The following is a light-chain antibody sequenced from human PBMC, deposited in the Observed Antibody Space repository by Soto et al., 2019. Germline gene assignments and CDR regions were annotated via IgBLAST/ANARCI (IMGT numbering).Light chain of an antibody. CDR2: GAS. Sequence: DIQMTQSPSSLSASVGDRVTITCRASQGITYYLAWFQQKPGQAPKSLIYGASSLQSGVPSRFNGSGFGADFSLTISSLQPEDIAPYYCHQYASYPRTFGPGPKVEIK. CDR3: HQYASYPRT. J-gene: IGKJ3*01. CDR1: QGITYY. V-gene: IGKV1-16*01.